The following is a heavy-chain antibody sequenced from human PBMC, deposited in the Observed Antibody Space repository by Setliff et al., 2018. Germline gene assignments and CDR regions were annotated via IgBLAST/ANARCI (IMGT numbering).Heavy chain of an antibody. CDR1: GGSISSHY. V-gene: IGHV4-59*11. J-gene: IGHJ3*02. Sequence: SETLSLTCTVSGGSISSHYWSWIRQPPGKGLEWIGSIYYSGSTNYNPSLKSRVTISVGTSKNQFSLKLSSVTAADTAVYYCASLTLRGYSYGYEAFDIWGQGTMVTVSS. CDR3: ASLTLRGYSYGYEAFDI. CDR2: IYYSGST. D-gene: IGHD5-18*01.